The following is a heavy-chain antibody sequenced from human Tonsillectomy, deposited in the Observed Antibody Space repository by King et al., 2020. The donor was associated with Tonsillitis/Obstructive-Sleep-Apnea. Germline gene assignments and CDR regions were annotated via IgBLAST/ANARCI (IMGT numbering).Heavy chain of an antibody. CDR3: ATTGGAARPFDY. V-gene: IGHV5-51*01. Sequence: QLVQSGAEVKKPGESLKISCRGSGYSFTTYWIGWVRQMPGKGLEWMGMIYPGDADTRYSPSFQGQVTISADKSITTAYLQWDSLKSSDTAMYYCATTGGAARPFDYWGQGTLVTVSS. J-gene: IGHJ4*02. D-gene: IGHD6-6*01. CDR2: IYPGDADT. CDR1: GYSFTTYW.